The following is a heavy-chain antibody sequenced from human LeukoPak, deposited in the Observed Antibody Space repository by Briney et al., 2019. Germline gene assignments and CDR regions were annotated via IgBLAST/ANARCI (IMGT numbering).Heavy chain of an antibody. Sequence: GGSLRLSCAASGFTFSSYAMSWVRQAPGKGLEWVSGISGSGGSTYYADSVKGRFTISRDNSKNTLYLQMNSLKAEDTAVYYCAKDFYGAGVVGAFDIWGEGTMVAVSS. CDR1: GFTFSSYA. CDR2: ISGSGGST. J-gene: IGHJ3*02. D-gene: IGHD3-10*01. CDR3: AKDFYGAGVVGAFDI. V-gene: IGHV3-23*01.